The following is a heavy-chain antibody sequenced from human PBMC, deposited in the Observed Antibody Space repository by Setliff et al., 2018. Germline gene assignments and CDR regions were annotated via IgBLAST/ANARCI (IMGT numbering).Heavy chain of an antibody. J-gene: IGHJ4*02. D-gene: IGHD2-15*01. CDR1: GGTFSSDV. CDR3: ARELRSPYWHIDF. Sequence: SVKVSCKASGGTFSSDVITWVRQAPGQGLEWMGRFIPVLRKANYAQRFQGRVTTTADESTSTGYLELSRLRSEDTAIYYCARELRSPYWHIDFWGQGTLVTVSS. CDR2: FIPVLRKA. V-gene: IGHV1-69*13.